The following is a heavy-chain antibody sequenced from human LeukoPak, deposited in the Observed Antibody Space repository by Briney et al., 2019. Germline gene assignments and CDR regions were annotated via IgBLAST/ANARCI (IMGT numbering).Heavy chain of an antibody. CDR2: ISSNGGST. V-gene: IGHV3-64*01. Sequence: GGSLRLSCAASGFTFNNYAMDWVRQAPGKGLEYVSAISSNGGSTYYTNSVKGRFTISRDNSKNTLYLQMGSLRAEDTAVYYCAKDRGGPAPEWWGQGTLVTVSS. D-gene: IGHD3-3*01. CDR1: GFTFNNYA. J-gene: IGHJ4*02. CDR3: AKDRGGPAPEW.